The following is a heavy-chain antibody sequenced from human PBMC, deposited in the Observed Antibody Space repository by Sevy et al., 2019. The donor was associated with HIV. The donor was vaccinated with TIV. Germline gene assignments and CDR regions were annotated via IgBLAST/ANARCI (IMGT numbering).Heavy chain of an antibody. J-gene: IGHJ4*02. CDR3: SRGLPPSATTVPHFDC. D-gene: IGHD4-17*01. Sequence: GGSLRLSCAASGFTFSSYEMNWVRQAPGNGLEWISYISNSGTAMYYSDSVRGRFTISRDNARRSLYLQMNSLRAEDTAVYYCSRGLPPSATTVPHFDCWGQGTLVTVSS. V-gene: IGHV3-48*03. CDR1: GFTFSSYE. CDR2: ISNSGTAM.